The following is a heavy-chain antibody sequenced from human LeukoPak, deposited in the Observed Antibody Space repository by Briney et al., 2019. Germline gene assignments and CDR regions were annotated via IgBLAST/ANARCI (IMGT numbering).Heavy chain of an antibody. CDR3: ARARYSNSYFDY. CDR1: GGTFSSYA. CDR2: IIPILGIA. V-gene: IGHV1-69*04. D-gene: IGHD4-11*01. J-gene: IGHJ4*02. Sequence: SVKVSCKASGGTFSSYAISWVRQAPGQGLEWMGRIIPILGIANYAQKFQGRVTITADESTSTAYMELSSLRSEDTAVYYCARARYSNSYFDYWGQGTLVTVSS.